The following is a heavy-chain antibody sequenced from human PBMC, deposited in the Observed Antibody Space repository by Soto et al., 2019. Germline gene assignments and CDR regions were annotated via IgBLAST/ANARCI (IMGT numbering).Heavy chain of an antibody. CDR1: GYRFTNYW. CDR3: ARTIASGWRDAFDM. CDR2: IYPGDSDT. Sequence: PGESLKISCKGSGYRFTNYWIGWVRQMPGKGLEWMGIIYPGDSDTRYSPSFQGQVTISADKSINTAYLQWSSLKASDTAMYYCARTIASGWRDAFDMWGQGTMVTVSS. D-gene: IGHD6-19*01. V-gene: IGHV5-51*01. J-gene: IGHJ3*02.